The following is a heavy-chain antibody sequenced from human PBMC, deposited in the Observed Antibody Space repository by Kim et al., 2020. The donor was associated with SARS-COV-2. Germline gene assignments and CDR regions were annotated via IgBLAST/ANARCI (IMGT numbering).Heavy chain of an antibody. CDR3: ARDSLVVVVITKDYGMDV. D-gene: IGHD3-22*01. CDR2: IKQDGSEK. CDR1: GFTFSSYW. J-gene: IGHJ6*02. Sequence: GGSLRLFCAASGFTFSSYWMSWVRQAPGKGLEWVANIKQDGSEKYYVDSVKGRFTISRDNAKNSLYLQMNSLRAEDTAVYYCARDSLVVVVITKDYGMDVWGQGTTVTVSS. V-gene: IGHV3-7*03.